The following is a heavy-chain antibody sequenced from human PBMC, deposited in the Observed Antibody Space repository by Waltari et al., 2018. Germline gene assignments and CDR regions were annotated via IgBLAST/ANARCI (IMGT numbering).Heavy chain of an antibody. J-gene: IGHJ4*02. D-gene: IGHD3-3*01. CDR1: GGSFSGYY. Sequence: QVQLQQWGAGLLKPSETLSLTCAVYGGSFSGYYWSWIRQPPGKGLEWIGEINHSGSTNYNPSLKSRVTISVDTSKNQFSLKLSSVTAADTAVYYCARAYYDFWSGRCHFDYWGQGTLVTVSS. V-gene: IGHV4-34*01. CDR3: ARAYYDFWSGRCHFDY. CDR2: INHSGST.